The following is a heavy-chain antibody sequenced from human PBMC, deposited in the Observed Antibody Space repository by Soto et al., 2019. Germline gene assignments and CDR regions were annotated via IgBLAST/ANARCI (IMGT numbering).Heavy chain of an antibody. CDR1: GGTFSSYT. D-gene: IGHD4-17*01. J-gene: IGHJ3*02. CDR3: ARPVNYGVYVERNDAFDI. CDR2: IIPILGIA. Sequence: QVQLVQSGAEVKKPGSSVKVSCKASGGTFSSYTISWVRQAPGQGLEWMGRIIPILGIANYAQKFQGRVTITEDKSTSTAYMELSSLRSEDTAVYYCARPVNYGVYVERNDAFDIWGQGTMVTVSS. V-gene: IGHV1-69*02.